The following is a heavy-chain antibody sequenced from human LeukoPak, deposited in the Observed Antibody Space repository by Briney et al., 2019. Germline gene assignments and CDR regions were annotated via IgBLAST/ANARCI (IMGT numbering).Heavy chain of an antibody. CDR3: ARDQSRAKYLDQ. CDR2: IYYPGTT. J-gene: IGHJ4*02. V-gene: IGHV4-59*01. CDR1: SGSITSYY. Sequence: SETLSLTCTVSSGSITSYYWSWIRQPPGKGLEYIGHIYYPGTTDYNPSLKSRVTMSVDTSKSQFSLRLISVTASDTAVYFCARDQSRAKYLDQWGQGTLVTVSS.